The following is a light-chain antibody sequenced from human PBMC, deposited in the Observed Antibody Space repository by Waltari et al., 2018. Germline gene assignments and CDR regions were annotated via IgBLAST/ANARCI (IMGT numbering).Light chain of an antibody. CDR3: QSYDSSLSGKV. CDR1: TSNIGAGYA. V-gene: IGLV1-40*01. CDR2: GNS. J-gene: IGLJ2*01. Sequence: QSVLTQPPSVSGAPGQRVTISCTGTTSNIGAGYAVYWYQQLPGTVPKLLIFGNSNRPSGVPDRFSGSKSGTSASLVITGLQAEDEADYCCQSYDSSLSGKVFGGGTKLTVL.